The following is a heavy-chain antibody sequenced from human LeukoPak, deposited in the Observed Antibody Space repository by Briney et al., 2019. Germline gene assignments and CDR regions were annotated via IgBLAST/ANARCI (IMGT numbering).Heavy chain of an antibody. D-gene: IGHD3-10*01. J-gene: IGHJ4*02. CDR2: IYSGGST. Sequence: GGSLRLSCAASGFTVSSNYMSWVRQAPGKGLERVSVIYSGGSTYYADSVKGRFTISRDNPKNTLYLQMNSLRAEDTAVYYCARGIWFGELSTFDYWGQGTLVTVSS. CDR3: ARGIWFGELSTFDY. CDR1: GFTVSSNY. V-gene: IGHV3-53*01.